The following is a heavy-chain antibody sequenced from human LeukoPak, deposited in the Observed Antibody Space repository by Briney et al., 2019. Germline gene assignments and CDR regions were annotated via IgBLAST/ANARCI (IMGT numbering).Heavy chain of an antibody. CDR1: GGTFSSYA. CDR3: ARGDSYNWNYPSSPPDY. Sequence: SVKVSCKASGGTFSSYAISWVRQAPGQGLEWMGGIIPIFGTANYAQKFQGRVTITTDESTSTAYMELSSLRSEDTAVYYCARGDSYNWNYPSSPPDYWGQGTLVTVSS. J-gene: IGHJ4*02. D-gene: IGHD1-7*01. V-gene: IGHV1-69*05. CDR2: IIPIFGTA.